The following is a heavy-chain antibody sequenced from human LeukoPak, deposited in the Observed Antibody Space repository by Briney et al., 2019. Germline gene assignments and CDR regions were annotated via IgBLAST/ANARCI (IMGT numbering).Heavy chain of an antibody. CDR3: ARVPGPNWFDP. V-gene: IGHV4-38-2*02. CDR2: MYQSGNA. CDR1: GYSISSGYY. J-gene: IGHJ5*02. D-gene: IGHD1-14*01. Sequence: SSETLSLTCSVSGYSISSGYYWGWIRQPPGLGLEWIGSMYQSGNAYYNPSLRSRVTMSVDTSKNQVSLKLISVTAADTAVYFCARVPGPNWFDPWGLGTLVTVSS.